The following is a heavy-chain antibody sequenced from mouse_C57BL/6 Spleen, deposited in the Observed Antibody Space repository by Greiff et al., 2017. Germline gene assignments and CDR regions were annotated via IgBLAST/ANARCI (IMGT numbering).Heavy chain of an antibody. J-gene: IGHJ4*01. CDR3: ARHYYGSSYHYAMDY. Sequence: QVQLQQPGAELVKPGASVKLSCKASGYTFTSYWMPWVKQRPGQGLEWIGEIDPSDSYTNYNQKFTGKATLTVDTSSSTAYMQLSSLTSEDSAVYYCARHYYGSSYHYAMDYWGQGTSVTVSS. CDR2: IDPSDSYT. CDR1: GYTFTSYW. V-gene: IGHV1-50*01. D-gene: IGHD1-1*01.